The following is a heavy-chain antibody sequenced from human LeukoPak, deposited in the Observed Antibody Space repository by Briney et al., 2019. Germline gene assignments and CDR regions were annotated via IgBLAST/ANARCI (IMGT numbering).Heavy chain of an antibody. CDR3: ARAGYSNSSRDNYYYYYGMDV. CDR2: IIPIFGTT. CDR1: GGTFSSYA. D-gene: IGHD6-13*01. V-gene: IGHV1-69*13. Sequence: SVKASCKASGGTFSSYAISWVRQAPRQGLEWMGGIIPIFGTTNYAQTFQGRVTITADESTSTAYMELSSLRSEDTAVYYCARAGYSNSSRDNYYYYYGMDVWGQGTTVTVSS. J-gene: IGHJ6*02.